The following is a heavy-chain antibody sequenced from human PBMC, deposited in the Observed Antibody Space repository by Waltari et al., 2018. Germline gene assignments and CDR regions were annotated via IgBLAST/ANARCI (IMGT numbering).Heavy chain of an antibody. D-gene: IGHD6-25*01. Sequence: EVQLVESGGGLVKPGGSLRLSCAASGFTFSSYSMTWVRQAPGKGLEWVSYIRSSSSYISYADSVKGRFTISRDNAKNSLYMQMSSLRAEDTAVYYCVRVAGYSTGDAFDIWGQGTMVIVSS. V-gene: IGHV3-21*01. J-gene: IGHJ3*02. CDR1: GFTFSSYS. CDR3: VRVAGYSTGDAFDI. CDR2: IRSSSSYI.